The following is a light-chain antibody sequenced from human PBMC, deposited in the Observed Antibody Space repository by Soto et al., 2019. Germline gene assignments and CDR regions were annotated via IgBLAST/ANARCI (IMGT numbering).Light chain of an antibody. J-gene: IGKJ4*01. V-gene: IGKV3-15*01. Sequence: EIVMTQSPATLSVSPGERATLSCRASQSVSSKLAWYQQKLGQAPRRLIYGASTRATGIPARFSGSGSGTEFTLTISSLQSEDFAVYYCQQYNNWPSLTFGGGTRVEIK. CDR3: QQYNNWPSLT. CDR1: QSVSSK. CDR2: GAS.